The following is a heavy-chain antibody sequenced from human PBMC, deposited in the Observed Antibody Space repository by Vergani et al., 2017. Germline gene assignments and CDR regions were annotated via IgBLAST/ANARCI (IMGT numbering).Heavy chain of an antibody. Sequence: EVQLLESGGGLVQPGGSLRLSCAASGFTFSTSAMTWVRQAPGKGLECVSTISSDGGRTYYADSVKGRFTISRDNSKNTLSLQMNSLTAEDTAIYYWAGPQGTSAYYYGGFDYWGQGILVTVSS. CDR1: GFTFSTSA. CDR2: ISSDGGRT. V-gene: IGHV3-23*01. D-gene: IGHD3-22*01. J-gene: IGHJ4*02. CDR3: AGPQGTSAYYYGGFDY.